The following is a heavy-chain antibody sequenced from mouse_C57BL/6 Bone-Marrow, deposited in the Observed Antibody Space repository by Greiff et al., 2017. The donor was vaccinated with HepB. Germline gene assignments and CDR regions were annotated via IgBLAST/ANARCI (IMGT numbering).Heavy chain of an antibody. D-gene: IGHD1-1*01. CDR1: GFNIKDDY. CDR2: IDPENGDT. V-gene: IGHV14-4*01. Sequence: VQLQQSGAELVRPGASVKLSCTASGFNIKDDYMHWVKQRPEQGLEWIGWIDPENGDTEYASKFQGKATIPADTSSNTAYLQLSSLTSEDTAVYYCTTYYYGSSYDWGQGTLVTVSA. J-gene: IGHJ3*01. CDR3: TTYYYGSSYD.